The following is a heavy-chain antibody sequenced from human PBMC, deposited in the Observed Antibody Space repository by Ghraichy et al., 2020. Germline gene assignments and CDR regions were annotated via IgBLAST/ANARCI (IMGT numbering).Heavy chain of an antibody. CDR1: GGSMSSDY. Sequence: SETLSLTCTVSGGSMSSDYWSWIRQPAGKGLEWIGRIYSSGTTSYNPSLKSRVTMSLDTSKKQFPPKVSSVTAADTAVYYCARDRHPSVSCFEYWGQGTLVTVSS. D-gene: IGHD5/OR15-5a*01. CDR3: ARDRHPSVSCFEY. J-gene: IGHJ4*02. CDR2: IYSSGTT. V-gene: IGHV4-4*07.